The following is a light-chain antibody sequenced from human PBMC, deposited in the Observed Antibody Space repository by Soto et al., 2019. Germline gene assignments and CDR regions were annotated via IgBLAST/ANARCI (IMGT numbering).Light chain of an antibody. J-gene: IGKJ4*01. CDR2: YAS. CDR1: QSVSSY. V-gene: IGKV3-11*01. CDR3: HQRGNWPLT. Sequence: EIVLTQSPATLSLSPGERATLSCRASQSVSSYLAWYQQKPGQAPRLLIYYASNRATCIPARFSGSGSGTDFTLTISSLEPEDFAVYYCHQRGNWPLTFGGGTKVEIK.